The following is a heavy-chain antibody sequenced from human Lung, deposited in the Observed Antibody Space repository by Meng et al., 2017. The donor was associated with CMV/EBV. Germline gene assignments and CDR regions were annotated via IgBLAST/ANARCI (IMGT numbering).Heavy chain of an antibody. D-gene: IGHD6-13*01. CDR1: GGSSSGYF. CDR2: FNPSGST. CDR3: AGDPQPGPFDI. V-gene: IGHV4-34*01. Sequence: PXTXSLXWSVYGGSSSGYFCSGIRQPPGKGMEWIGEFNPSGSTNYNPSLKSRVNISVHTSKCQFSLMLSFVTAADTAVYYCAGDPQPGPFDIWGQGKWVTVSS. J-gene: IGHJ3*02.